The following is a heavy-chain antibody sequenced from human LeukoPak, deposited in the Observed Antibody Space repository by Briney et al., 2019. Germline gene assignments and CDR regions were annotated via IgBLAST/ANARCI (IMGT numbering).Heavy chain of an antibody. J-gene: IGHJ4*02. D-gene: IGHD2-15*01. CDR3: ARPYCSGGFCHDYFDY. V-gene: IGHV1-2*02. Sequence: GASVKVSCKAPGYTFTCYYMHWVRQAPGQGLEWMGWINPHTGGTNYAQKFQGRVTITRDTSISTAYMELSGLTSDDTAVYYCARPYCSGGFCHDYFDYWGQGTLVTVTS. CDR1: GYTFTCYY. CDR2: INPHTGGT.